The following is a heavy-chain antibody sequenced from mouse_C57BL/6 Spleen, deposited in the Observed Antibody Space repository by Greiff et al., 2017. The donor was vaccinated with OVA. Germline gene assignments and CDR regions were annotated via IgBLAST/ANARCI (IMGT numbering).Heavy chain of an antibody. CDR2: ISNGGGST. J-gene: IGHJ1*03. CDR3: ARRVYGYDGGRYFDV. V-gene: IGHV5-12*01. D-gene: IGHD2-2*01. CDR1: GFTFSDYY. Sequence: EVMLVESGGGLVQPGGSLKLSCAASGFTFSDYYMYWVRQTPEKRLEWVAYISNGGGSTYYPDTVKGRFTISRDNAKNTLYLQMSRLKSEDTAMYYCARRVYGYDGGRYFDVWGTGTTVTVSS.